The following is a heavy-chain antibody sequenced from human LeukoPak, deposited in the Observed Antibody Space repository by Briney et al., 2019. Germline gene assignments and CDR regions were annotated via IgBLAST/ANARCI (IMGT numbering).Heavy chain of an antibody. Sequence: SGTLSLTCAVSGGSLSSSNWWSWVRQPPGKGLEWIGEIYHSGSTNYNPSLKSRVTISVDKSKNQFSLKLSSVTAADTAVYYCARGYCSSTSCYYYGMDVWGKGPTVTVSS. CDR2: IYHSGST. V-gene: IGHV4-4*02. J-gene: IGHJ6*04. D-gene: IGHD2-2*01. CDR1: GGSLSSSNW. CDR3: ARGYCSSTSCYYYGMDV.